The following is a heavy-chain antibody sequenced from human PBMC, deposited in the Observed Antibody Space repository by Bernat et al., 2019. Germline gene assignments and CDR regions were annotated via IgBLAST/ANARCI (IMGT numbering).Heavy chain of an antibody. J-gene: IGHJ4*02. CDR1: GFTFSSYA. Sequence: QVQLVESGGGVVQPGRSLRLSCAASGFTFSSYAMHWVRQAPGKGLEWVAVISYDGSNKYYADSVKGRFTISRDNSKNTLYLQMNSLRAEDTAVYYCARETTSPPDYYDSSGYLSGYFDYWGQGTLVTVSS. CDR3: ARETTSPPDYYDSSGYLSGYFDY. CDR2: ISYDGSNK. V-gene: IGHV3-30-3*01. D-gene: IGHD3-22*01.